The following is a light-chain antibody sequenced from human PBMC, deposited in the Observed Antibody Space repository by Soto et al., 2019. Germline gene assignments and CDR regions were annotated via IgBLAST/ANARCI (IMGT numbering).Light chain of an antibody. V-gene: IGKV3D-20*02. CDR2: GAS. Sequence: IVLTQSPGTRSLSPGERATLSCRASQSVSNNYLAWYQQKPGLAPRLLIYGASSRATGIPARFSGSGSATDFTRTISSLEPEEFAGYYCQQRSTWPPGITFGQGTRLEIK. CDR1: QSVSNNY. CDR3: QQRSTWPPGIT. J-gene: IGKJ5*01.